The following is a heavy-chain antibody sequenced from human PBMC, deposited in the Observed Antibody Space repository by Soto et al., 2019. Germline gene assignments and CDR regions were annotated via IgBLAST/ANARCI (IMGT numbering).Heavy chain of an antibody. CDR1: GFTFNSYG. J-gene: IGHJ4*02. D-gene: IGHD3-10*01. V-gene: IGHV3-33*01. CDR3: ARDLWFGEPIGY. CDR2: IWYDGSNK. Sequence: QVQLVESGGGVVQPGRSLRLSCAASGFTFNSYGMHWVRQAPGKGLEWVAVIWYDGSNKYYADSVKGRFTISRDNSKNTLYLQMNSLRAEDTAVYYCARDLWFGEPIGYWGQGTLVTVSS.